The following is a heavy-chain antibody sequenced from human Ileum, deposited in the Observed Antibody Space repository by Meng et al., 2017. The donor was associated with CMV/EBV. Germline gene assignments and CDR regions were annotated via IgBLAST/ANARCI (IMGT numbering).Heavy chain of an antibody. CDR1: GYTFSSYY. V-gene: IGHV1-46*01. D-gene: IGHD4-23*01. CDR3: ARGNDFGGNTFDY. J-gene: IGHJ4*02. Sequence: KAFGYTFSSYYIHWVRQAPGQGLEWMGMINPSGGRTSYPQKFQGRVTLTRDTSTTTVYMEVSSLRSEDTAVYYCARGNDFGGNTFDYWGQGTLVTVSS. CDR2: INPSGGRT.